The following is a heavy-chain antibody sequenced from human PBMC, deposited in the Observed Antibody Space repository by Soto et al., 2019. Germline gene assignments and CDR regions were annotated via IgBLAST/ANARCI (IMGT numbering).Heavy chain of an antibody. CDR3: ARGRYCSSTSCYGHWFDP. Sequence: ASLKGSWKGAGYTFTSYDINWVRQDTGQGLEWMGWMNPNSGNTGYAQKFQGRVTMTRNTSISTAYMELSSLRSEDTAVYYCARGRYCSSTSCYGHWFDPWGQGTLVTVSS. V-gene: IGHV1-8*01. CDR2: MNPNSGNT. D-gene: IGHD2-2*01. J-gene: IGHJ5*02. CDR1: GYTFTSYD.